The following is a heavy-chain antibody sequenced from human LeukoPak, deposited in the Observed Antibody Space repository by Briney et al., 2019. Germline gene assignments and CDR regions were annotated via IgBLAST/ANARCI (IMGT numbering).Heavy chain of an antibody. CDR2: IHDEGISK. CDR1: GFTFRSYD. V-gene: IGHV3-30*02. Sequence: PGGSLRLSCLGSGFTFRSYDMHWVRQAPGKGPEWVAFIHDEGISKNYADSVKGRFAISRDNFKNTVYLEMTSLTTEDTALYYCAKARDSANYYFDSWGQGTLVTVSS. J-gene: IGHJ4*02. CDR3: AKARDSANYYFDS. D-gene: IGHD1-26*01.